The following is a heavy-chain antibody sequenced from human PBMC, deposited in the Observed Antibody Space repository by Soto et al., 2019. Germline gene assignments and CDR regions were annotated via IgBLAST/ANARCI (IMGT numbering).Heavy chain of an antibody. CDR1: LYTFFTST. CDR3: ARAPAPYYYDSNGYWGSSFDY. V-gene: IGHV3-23*01. CDR2: IIGSGDST. D-gene: IGHD3-22*01. Sequence: GXSLRISCVASLYTFFTSTRPCVRPASGKELEWVSGIIGSGDSTYYADSVKGRFTISRDNSKNTLYLQMNSLRAEDTAVYFCARAPAPYYYDSNGYWGSSFDYWGQGTLVTVSS. J-gene: IGHJ4*02.